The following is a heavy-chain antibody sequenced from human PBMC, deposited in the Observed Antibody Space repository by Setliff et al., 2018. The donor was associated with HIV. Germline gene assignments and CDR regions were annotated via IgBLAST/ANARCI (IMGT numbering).Heavy chain of an antibody. Sequence: SETLSLTCPVSGASIGSGSHYWSWIRQPAGKGLAWIGHIYTTGSTNYNPSLKSRVTISADTSNNQFSLWLTSMTAADPAVYYCATISVGATRLYAFDIWGQGTMVTVSS. D-gene: IGHD1-26*01. CDR1: GASIGSGSHY. J-gene: IGHJ3*02. V-gene: IGHV4-61*09. CDR3: ATISVGATRLYAFDI. CDR2: IYTTGST.